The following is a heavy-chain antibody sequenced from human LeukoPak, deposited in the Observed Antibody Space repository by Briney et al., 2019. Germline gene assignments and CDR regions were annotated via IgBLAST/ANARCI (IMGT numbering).Heavy chain of an antibody. V-gene: IGHV4-38-2*02. CDR2: IYHSGST. Sequence: SETLSLTCTVSGYSISSGYYWGWIRQPPGKGLEWIGNIYHSGSTYYNPSLKSRVTTSVDTSKNQFSLKLSSVTAADTAVYYCARGYSRSSPFDYWGQGTLVTVSS. J-gene: IGHJ4*02. CDR1: GYSISSGYY. D-gene: IGHD1-26*01. CDR3: ARGYSRSSPFDY.